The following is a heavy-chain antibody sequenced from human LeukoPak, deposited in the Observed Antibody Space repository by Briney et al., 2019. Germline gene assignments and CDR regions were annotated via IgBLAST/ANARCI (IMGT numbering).Heavy chain of an antibody. V-gene: IGHV1-8*01. J-gene: IGHJ4*02. CDR1: GDTFTSYD. D-gene: IGHD2-15*01. Sequence: ASVKVSCKASGDTFTSYDINWVRHATGQGLEWMEWLNPNSGNTGYAQKFQGRVTMTRNSSITTAYMELSSLRSEDTAVYYCARRHGRCSDGSCYYPDYWGQGTLVTVSS. CDR2: LNPNSGNT. CDR3: ARRHGRCSDGSCYYPDY.